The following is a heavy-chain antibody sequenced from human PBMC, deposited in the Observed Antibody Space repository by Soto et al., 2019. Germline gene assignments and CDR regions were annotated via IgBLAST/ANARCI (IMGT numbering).Heavy chain of an antibody. D-gene: IGHD4-4*01. V-gene: IGHV3-30*03. CDR2: ILHDGSAE. J-gene: IGHJ6*02. CDR3: ARSRDGYSFYFYYGMDG. Sequence: WGSLRLSCAASGFIFTGYGIHFFRQSPVKWLEWMALILHDGSAEYYADSVKGRFTISRDNSKNTLYLQMNSLTAEDTAVYYCARSRDGYSFYFYYGMDGWGQGTTVTVSS. CDR1: GFIFTGYG.